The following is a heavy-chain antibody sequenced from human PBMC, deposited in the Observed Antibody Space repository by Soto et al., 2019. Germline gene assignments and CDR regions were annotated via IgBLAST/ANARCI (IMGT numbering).Heavy chain of an antibody. CDR2: INPSGDST. CDR3: ARDWEFGY. CDR1: GYTFISYY. J-gene: IGHJ4*02. V-gene: IGHV1-46*01. D-gene: IGHD3-10*01. Sequence: QVQLVQSGAEVKKPGASVKVSCEASGYTFISYYMHWVRQAPGQGLEWMGIINPSGDSTTYAQKFRGRFTMTRDTSTNTLFIELSSLRSEDTAVYYCARDWEFGYWGQGTLVTVSS.